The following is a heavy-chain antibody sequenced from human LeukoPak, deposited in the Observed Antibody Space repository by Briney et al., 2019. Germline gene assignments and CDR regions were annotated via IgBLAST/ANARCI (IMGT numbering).Heavy chain of an antibody. V-gene: IGHV4-39*01. CDR3: ARHWRSRLYYYMDV. CDR2: IYYSGST. Sequence: KPSETLSLTCTVSGGSISSSSYYWGWIRQPPGKGLEWIGSIYYSGSTYYNPSLKSRVTISVDTSKNQFSLKLSSVTAADTAVYYCARHWRSRLYYYMDVWGKGTTVTVSS. D-gene: IGHD3-16*01. J-gene: IGHJ6*03. CDR1: GGSISSSSYY.